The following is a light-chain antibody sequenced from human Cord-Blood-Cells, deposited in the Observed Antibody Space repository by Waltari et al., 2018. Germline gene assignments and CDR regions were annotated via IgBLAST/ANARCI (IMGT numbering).Light chain of an antibody. CDR1: SRDVGSYNR. CDR2: EVS. J-gene: IGLJ2*01. V-gene: IGLV2-18*02. Sequence: QSALTQPPSVSGSPGQSVTISCTGTSRDVGSYNRVSWYQQPPGTAPQLMIYEVSNRPSGVPCPFSGSKSGNTASLTISGLQAEDEADYYCSSYTSSSTVVFGGGTKLTVL. CDR3: SSYTSSSTVV.